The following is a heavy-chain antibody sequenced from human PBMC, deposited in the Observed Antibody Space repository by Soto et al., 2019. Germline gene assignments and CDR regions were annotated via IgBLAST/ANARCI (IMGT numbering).Heavy chain of an antibody. CDR3: ARKEGIAAAGFIEV. V-gene: IGHV4-39*01. J-gene: IGHJ6*02. Sequence: TLPLLGTVSSGFVSSRCDYWGGIRQRPGKVLEWIGSIYYSGSTYYNPSLKSRVTISVDTSKNQFSLKLSSVTAADTAVYYCARKEGIAAAGFIEVCGQATTVTVSS. CDR2: IYYSGST. CDR1: SGFVSSRCDY. D-gene: IGHD6-13*01.